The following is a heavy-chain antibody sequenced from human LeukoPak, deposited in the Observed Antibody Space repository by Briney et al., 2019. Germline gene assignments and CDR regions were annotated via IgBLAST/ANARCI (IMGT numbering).Heavy chain of an antibody. Sequence: SETLSLTCAVYGGSFNGYYWSWIRQPPGKGLEWIGEINHSGSTNYNPSLKSRVTISVDTSKNQFSLKLSSVTAADTAVYYCAYSRYYYGSGSYYGYFQHWGQGTLVTVSS. CDR2: INHSGST. J-gene: IGHJ1*01. CDR1: GGSFNGYY. D-gene: IGHD3-10*01. CDR3: AYSRYYYGSGSYYGYFQH. V-gene: IGHV4-34*01.